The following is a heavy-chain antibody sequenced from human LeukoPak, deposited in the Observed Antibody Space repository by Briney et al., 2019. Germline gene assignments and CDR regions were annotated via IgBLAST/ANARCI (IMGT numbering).Heavy chain of an antibody. V-gene: IGHV4-39*01. CDR3: ARHPDSSGYFLFDY. Sequence: SENLSLTCTVSGGSFTYSTYLWAWIRQPPGKGLEWIGTIYYSGSTYYNPSLKSRVTISVDTSKNQFSLRLSSVTAADTAVYYCARHPDSSGYFLFDYWGQGTLVTVSS. CDR1: GGSFTYSTYL. D-gene: IGHD3-22*01. CDR2: IYYSGST. J-gene: IGHJ4*02.